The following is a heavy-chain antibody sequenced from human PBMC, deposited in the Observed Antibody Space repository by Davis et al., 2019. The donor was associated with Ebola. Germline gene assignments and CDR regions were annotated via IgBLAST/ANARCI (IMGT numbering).Heavy chain of an antibody. CDR2: INPSGGST. D-gene: IGHD3-10*01. V-gene: IGHV1-46*01. Sequence: AASVKVSCKASGYTFRNSAISWVRQAPGQGLEWMGIINPSGGSTSYAQKFQGRVTMTRDTSTSTAYMELSSLRSEDTAVYYCARNYGSGSFFPHYWGQGTLVTVSS. CDR3: ARNYGSGSFFPHY. J-gene: IGHJ4*02. CDR1: GYTFRNSA.